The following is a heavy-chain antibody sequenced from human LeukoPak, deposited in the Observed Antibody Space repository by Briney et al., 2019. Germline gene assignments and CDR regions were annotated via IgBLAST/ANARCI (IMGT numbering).Heavy chain of an antibody. Sequence: GASVKVSCKASGGTFSSYAISWVRQAPGQGLEWMGGIIPIFGTANYAQKFQGRVTITTDESTSTAYMELSSLRSEDTGVYYCASSTNPYYYYMDVWGKGTTVTVSS. CDR1: GGTFSSYA. CDR2: IIPIFGTA. D-gene: IGHD2-2*01. J-gene: IGHJ6*03. V-gene: IGHV1-69*05. CDR3: ASSTNPYYYYMDV.